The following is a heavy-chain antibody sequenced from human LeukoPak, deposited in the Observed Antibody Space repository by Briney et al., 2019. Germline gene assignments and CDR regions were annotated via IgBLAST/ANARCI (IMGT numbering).Heavy chain of an antibody. Sequence: KHGGSLRLSYAASGFTFTDYYMSWIRQAPGKGLEWVSYISSSSSYTNYADSVKGRFTISRDNAKNSLYLQMNSLRAEDTAVYYCARVMQPGALGWGQGTLVTVSS. CDR1: GFTFTDYY. CDR3: ARVMQPGALG. D-gene: IGHD2-8*01. CDR2: ISSSSSYT. J-gene: IGHJ4*02. V-gene: IGHV3-11*06.